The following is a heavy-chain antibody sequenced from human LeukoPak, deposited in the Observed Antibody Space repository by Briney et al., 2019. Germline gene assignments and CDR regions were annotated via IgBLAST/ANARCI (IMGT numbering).Heavy chain of an antibody. V-gene: IGHV4-4*09. CDR3: ARRGLRIRGRYSYYYMDV. D-gene: IGHD3-10*01. Sequence: SETLSLTCTVSGGAISGYYWSWIRLTPGKGLEWIGYIYTSGSTNYNPSLKSRVTISVDTSKNQFSLKVSSVTAADTAVYYCARRGLRIRGRYSYYYMDVWGQGTTVSVSS. J-gene: IGHJ6*03. CDR2: IYTSGST. CDR1: GGAISGYY.